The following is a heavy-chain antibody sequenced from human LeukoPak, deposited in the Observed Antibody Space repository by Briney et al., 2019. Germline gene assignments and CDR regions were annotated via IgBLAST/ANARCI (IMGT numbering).Heavy chain of an antibody. Sequence: GGSLRLSCAASGFSLSSYAMSWVRQAPGKGLEWVSRISGSAGNTNYPDSVKGRFTISRDNSRNTLYLQMNSLRAEDTAVYYCAKDLSGWYGYFDYWGQGILVTVSS. V-gene: IGHV3-23*01. CDR2: ISGSAGNT. CDR1: GFSLSSYA. D-gene: IGHD6-19*01. J-gene: IGHJ4*02. CDR3: AKDLSGWYGYFDY.